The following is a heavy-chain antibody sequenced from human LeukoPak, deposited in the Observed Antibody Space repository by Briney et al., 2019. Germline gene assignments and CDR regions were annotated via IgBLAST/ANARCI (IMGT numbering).Heavy chain of an antibody. CDR1: GGSISSGGYY. V-gene: IGHV4-31*03. CDR3: ASEGERACSGGSCYSGWFDP. CDR2: IYYSGST. J-gene: IGHJ5*02. Sequence: PSQTPSLTCTVSGGSISSGGYYWSWIRQHPGKGLEWIGYIYYSGSTYYNPSLKSRVTISVDTSKNQFSLKLSSVTAADTAVYYCASEGERACSGGSCYSGWFDPWGQGTLVTVSS. D-gene: IGHD2-15*01.